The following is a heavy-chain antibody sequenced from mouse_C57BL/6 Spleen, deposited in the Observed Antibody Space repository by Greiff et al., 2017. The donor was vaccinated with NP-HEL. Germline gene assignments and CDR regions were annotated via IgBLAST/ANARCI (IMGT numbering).Heavy chain of an antibody. J-gene: IGHJ4*01. V-gene: IGHV1-52*01. CDR1: GYTFTSYW. CDR3: ARSYYGSSYHGYYAMDY. D-gene: IGHD1-1*01. CDR2: IDPSDSET. Sequence: QVQLQQPGAELVRPGSSVKLSCKASGYTFTSYWMHWVKQRPIQGLEWIGNIDPSDSETHYNQKFKDKATLTVDKSSSTAYMQLSSLTSEDSAVYYCARSYYGSSYHGYYAMDYWGQGTSVTVSS.